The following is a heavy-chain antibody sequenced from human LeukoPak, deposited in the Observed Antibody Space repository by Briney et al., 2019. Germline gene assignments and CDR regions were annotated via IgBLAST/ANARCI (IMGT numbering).Heavy chain of an antibody. CDR1: GYTFTSYG. CDR2: ISAYNGNT. Sequence: SVKVSCKASGYTFTSYGISWVRQAPGQGLDWMGWISAYNGNTNYAQKLQGRVTMTTDTSTSTAYMELRSLRSDDTAVYYCARVGTYYYDSSGYADAFDIWGQGTMVTVSS. CDR3: ARVGTYYYDSSGYADAFDI. J-gene: IGHJ3*02. V-gene: IGHV1-18*01. D-gene: IGHD3-22*01.